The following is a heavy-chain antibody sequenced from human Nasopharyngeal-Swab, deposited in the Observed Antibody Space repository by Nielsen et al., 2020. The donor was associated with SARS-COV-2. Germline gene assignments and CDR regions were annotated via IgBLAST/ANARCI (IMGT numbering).Heavy chain of an antibody. J-gene: IGHJ4*02. CDR3: ARKVASDY. Sequence: VGQAPGRGREWMGWMNTNSGNTGYGKKFQGRVTMSRDTSISTAYMELNSVTSEDTAVYYCARKVASDYWGQGTLVTVSS. V-gene: IGHV1-8*01. CDR2: MNTNSGNT. D-gene: IGHD2-15*01.